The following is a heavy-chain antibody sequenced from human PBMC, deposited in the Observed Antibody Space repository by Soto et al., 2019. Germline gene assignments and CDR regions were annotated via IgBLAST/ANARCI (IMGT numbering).Heavy chain of an antibody. D-gene: IGHD6-13*01. CDR2: IYYSGRT. CDR1: GGSISSGGYF. CDR3: ARFAKEEKPKVGSWYYFDY. Sequence: QVQLQESGPGLVKPSQTLSLTCTVSGGSISSGGYFWSWVRQHPGKGLEWVGDIYYSGRTYYNPSLKSRVTISVDTSKNQFSLNLSSVTAADTAVYYCARFAKEEKPKVGSWYYFDYWGQGTRVTVSS. V-gene: IGHV4-31*03. J-gene: IGHJ4*02.